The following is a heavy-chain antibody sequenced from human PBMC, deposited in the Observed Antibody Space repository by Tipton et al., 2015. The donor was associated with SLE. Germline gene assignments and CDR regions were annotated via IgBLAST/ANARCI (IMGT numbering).Heavy chain of an antibody. CDR3: TTGILVGATTPFRY. V-gene: IGHV3-23*01. CDR1: GFTFSSYA. Sequence: SLRLSCAASGFTFSSYAMSWVRQAPGKGLEWVSAISGSGGDTYYADSVKGRFTISRDNSKNTLYLQMNSLKTEDTAVYYCTTGILVGATTPFRYWGQGTLVTVSS. J-gene: IGHJ4*02. CDR2: ISGSGGDT. D-gene: IGHD1-26*01.